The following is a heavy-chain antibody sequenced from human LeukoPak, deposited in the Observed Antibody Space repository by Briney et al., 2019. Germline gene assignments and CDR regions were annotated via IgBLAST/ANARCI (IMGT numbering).Heavy chain of an antibody. J-gene: IGHJ5*02. CDR2: IYYSGST. CDR3: ARHRGYCSGTTCNWFGP. V-gene: IGHV4-31*03. Sequence: SETLSLTCTVSGGSISSGGYYWSWIRQHPGKGLEWIGYIYYSGSTYYNPSLKSRVTISVDTSKNQFSLNLSSLTAADTAVYYCARHRGYCSGTTCNWFGPWGQGTLVTVSS. D-gene: IGHD2-2*01. CDR1: GGSISSGGYY.